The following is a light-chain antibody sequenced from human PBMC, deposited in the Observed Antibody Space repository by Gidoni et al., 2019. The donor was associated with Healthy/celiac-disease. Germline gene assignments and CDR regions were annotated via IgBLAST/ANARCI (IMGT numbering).Light chain of an antibody. V-gene: IGLV2-14*01. CDR1: SSDVGGYIY. CDR3: SSYTSSSTHWV. Sequence: QSALTQPASVSGSPGQSITISCTGTSSDVGGYIYVSWYQQHPGKAPKLMIYDVSNRPPGVSNRFSGSKSGNTASLTISGLQAEEEADYYCSSYTSSSTHWVFGGGTKLTVL. CDR2: DVS. J-gene: IGLJ3*02.